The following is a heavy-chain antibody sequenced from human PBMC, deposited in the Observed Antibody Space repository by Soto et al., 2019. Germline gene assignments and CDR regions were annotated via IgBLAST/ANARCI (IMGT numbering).Heavy chain of an antibody. CDR3: ARERSVGYCITTACPTPFYYYAMDV. D-gene: IGHD2-2*01. CDR1: GGTFTNYA. CDR2: IIPVFGTP. V-gene: IGHV1-69*12. Sequence: QVQLVQSGAEVKKPGSSLTVSCKASGGTFTNYAFSWVRQAPGQGLEWLGGIIPVFGTPDYAQKFQGRVTITADESTRTASMELSSLRSDDTAVYYCARERSVGYCITTACPTPFYYYAMDVWGQGTTVTVSS. J-gene: IGHJ6*02.